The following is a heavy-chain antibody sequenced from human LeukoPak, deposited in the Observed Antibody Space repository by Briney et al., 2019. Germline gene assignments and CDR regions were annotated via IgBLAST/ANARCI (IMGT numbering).Heavy chain of an antibody. J-gene: IGHJ4*02. V-gene: IGHV3-74*01. D-gene: IGHD5-18*01. CDR3: AKGSGYSYGSRGNDY. CDR2: INTDGRST. CDR1: GFTFSDYW. Sequence: GGSLRLSCAASGFTFSDYWMHWVRQAPGKGLMWVSRINTDGRSTSYVDSVKGRFTISRDNAKNSLYLQMNSLRAEDTAVYYCAKGSGYSYGSRGNDYWGQGTLVTVSS.